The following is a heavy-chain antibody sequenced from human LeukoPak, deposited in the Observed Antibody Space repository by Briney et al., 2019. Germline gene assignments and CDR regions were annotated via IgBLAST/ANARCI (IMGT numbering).Heavy chain of an antibody. V-gene: IGHV4-61*02. CDR3: AGTSLVTPDVFDI. J-gene: IGHJ3*02. Sequence: SQTLSLTCTVSGGSISSGSYYWSWIRQPAGKGLEWIGRIYTSGSTNYNPSLKSRVTISVDTSKNQFSLKSTPVTAADTAVYYCAGTSLVTPDVFDIWGQGTMVTVSS. CDR2: IYTSGST. CDR1: GGSISSGSYY. D-gene: IGHD4-23*01.